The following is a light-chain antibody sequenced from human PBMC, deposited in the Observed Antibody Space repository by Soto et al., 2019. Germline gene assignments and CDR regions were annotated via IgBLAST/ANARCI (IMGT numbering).Light chain of an antibody. CDR2: GSS. Sequence: QSVLTQPPSVSGAPGQRVTNSCTGSSSNIGAGHVVHWYQQFPGRAPNLLIYGSSNRPSGVPDRFSGSKSGTSASLAITGLQAEDEADYYCQSYDNGLSASVFGGGTKVTVL. V-gene: IGLV1-40*01. CDR3: QSYDNGLSASV. CDR1: SSNIGAGHV. J-gene: IGLJ2*01.